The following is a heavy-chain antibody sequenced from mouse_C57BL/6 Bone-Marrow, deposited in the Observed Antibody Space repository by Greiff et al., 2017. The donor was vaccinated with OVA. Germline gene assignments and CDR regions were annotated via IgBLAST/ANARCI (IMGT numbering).Heavy chain of an antibody. CDR2: INYDGSST. Sequence: EVKLVESEGGLVQPGSSMKLSCTASGFTFSDYYMAWVRQVPEKGLEWVANINYDGSSTYYLDSLKSRFIISRDNAKNILYLQMSSLKSEDTATYYCAREVTTVVAPGAMDYWGQGTSVTVSS. CDR1: GFTFSDYY. D-gene: IGHD1-1*01. CDR3: AREVTTVVAPGAMDY. J-gene: IGHJ4*01. V-gene: IGHV5-16*01.